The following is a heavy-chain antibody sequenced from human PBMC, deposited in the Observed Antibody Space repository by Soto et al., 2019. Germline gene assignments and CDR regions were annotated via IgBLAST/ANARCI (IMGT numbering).Heavy chain of an antibody. CDR3: ARGFSAGKGSTPDF. CDR1: GYTFIDYY. D-gene: IGHD6-13*01. Sequence: RASVKVSCKASGYTFIDYYMRWVRQAPGQGFEWMGRISPRSGGTNYAQKFQGRVTMTWDTSLNTAYMELSSLISEDTAVYYCARGFSAGKGSTPDFWGQGSLVTVSS. V-gene: IGHV1-2*02. CDR2: ISPRSGGT. J-gene: IGHJ4*02.